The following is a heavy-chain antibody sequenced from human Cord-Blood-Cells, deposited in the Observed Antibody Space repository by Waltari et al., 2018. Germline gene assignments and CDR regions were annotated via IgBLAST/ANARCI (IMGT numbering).Heavy chain of an antibody. J-gene: IGHJ6*02. CDR2: IYYSGST. CDR3: ARGRIAAAGTSRDDYYYYYGMDV. CDR1: GGSISSGDYY. V-gene: IGHV4-30-4*08. Sequence: QVQLQESGPGLVKPSQTLSLTCTVSGGSISSGDYYWSWIRQPPGKGLEWIGYIYYSGSTYSNPSLKSRVTISVDTSKNQFSLKLSSVTAADTAVYYCARGRIAAAGTSRDDYYYYYGMDVWGQGTTVTVSS. D-gene: IGHD6-13*01.